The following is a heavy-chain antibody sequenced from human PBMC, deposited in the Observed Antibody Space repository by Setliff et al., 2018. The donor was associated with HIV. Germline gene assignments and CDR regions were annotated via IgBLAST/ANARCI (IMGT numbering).Heavy chain of an antibody. J-gene: IGHJ5*02. CDR3: ARDAPTVYANGWFDP. CDR2: IYNSEMI. Sequence: SETLSLTCIVSGASISSDTWSWIRQPPGKGLQWIGFIYNSEMINYNPSLKSRVTISLDTSKNQFSLKLSSVTAADTAVYYCARDAPTVYANGWFDPWGQGTLVTVSS. V-gene: IGHV4-59*12. CDR1: GASISSDT. D-gene: IGHD2-8*01.